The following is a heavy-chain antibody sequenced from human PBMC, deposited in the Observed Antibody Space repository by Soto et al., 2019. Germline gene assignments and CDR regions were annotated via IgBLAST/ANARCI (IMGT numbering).Heavy chain of an antibody. CDR2: MNPNSGNT. V-gene: IGHV1-8*01. CDR3: AGQSIAARKDYYYYMDV. CDR1: GYTFTSYD. Sequence: ASVKVSCKASGYTFTSYDIHWVRQATGQGLEWMGWMNPNSGNTGYAQKFQGRVTMTRNTSISTAYMELSSLRSEDTAVYYCAGQSIAARKDYYYYMDVWGKGTTVPVSS. J-gene: IGHJ6*03. D-gene: IGHD6-6*01.